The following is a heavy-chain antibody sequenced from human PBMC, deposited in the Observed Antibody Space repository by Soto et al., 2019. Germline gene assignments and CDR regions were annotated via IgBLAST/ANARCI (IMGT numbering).Heavy chain of an antibody. Sequence: SETLSLTCAVYGGSFSGYYWSWIRQPPGKGLEWIGEINHSGSTNYNPSLKSRVTISVDTSKNQFSLKLSSVTAADTAVYYCAKSSGWIGGARYYFDYWGQGTLVTVSS. CDR2: INHSGST. V-gene: IGHV4-34*01. J-gene: IGHJ4*02. D-gene: IGHD6-19*01. CDR1: GGSFSGYY. CDR3: AKSSGWIGGARYYFDY.